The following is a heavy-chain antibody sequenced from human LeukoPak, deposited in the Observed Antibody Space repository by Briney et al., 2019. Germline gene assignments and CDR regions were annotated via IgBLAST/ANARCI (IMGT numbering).Heavy chain of an antibody. V-gene: IGHV1-18*01. D-gene: IGHD3-9*01. CDR1: GYSFTDYD. J-gene: IGHJ4*02. CDR3: ARTGHYRFDY. CDR2: VSIYNDNT. Sequence: ASVKVSCKASGYSFTDYDFSWVRQAPGQGLEWLGWVSIYNDNTNYAREFQDRITMTTDISTSTAYVELKSLTSDDTAVYFCARTGHYRFDYWGQGTLVTVSS.